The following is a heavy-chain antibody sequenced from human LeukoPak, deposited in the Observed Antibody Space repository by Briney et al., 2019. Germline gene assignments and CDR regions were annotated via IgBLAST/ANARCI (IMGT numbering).Heavy chain of an antibody. CDR2: ISSSGSTI. J-gene: IGHJ4*02. D-gene: IGHD2-2*01. V-gene: IGHV3-48*04. CDR1: GFTFSSYS. CDR3: ARAGGYDCFDY. Sequence: GGSLRLSCAASGFTFSSYSMNWVRQAPGKGLEWVSYISSSGSTIYYADSVKGRFTISRDNAKNSLYLQMNSLRAEDTAVYYCARAGGYDCFDYWGQGTLVTVSS.